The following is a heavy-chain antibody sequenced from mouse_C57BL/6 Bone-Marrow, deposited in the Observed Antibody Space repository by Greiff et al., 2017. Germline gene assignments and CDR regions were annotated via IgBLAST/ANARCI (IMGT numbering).Heavy chain of an antibody. Sequence: QVQLQQPGAELVMPGASVKLSCKASGYTFTSYWMHWVKQRPGQGLEWIGEIDPSDSYTNYNQKFKGKSTLTVDKSSSTAYMQLSSLTSEDSAVXYCARRYSNYPLYAMDYWGQGTSVTVSS. J-gene: IGHJ4*01. CDR1: GYTFTSYW. CDR3: ARRYSNYPLYAMDY. CDR2: IDPSDSYT. V-gene: IGHV1-69*01. D-gene: IGHD2-5*01.